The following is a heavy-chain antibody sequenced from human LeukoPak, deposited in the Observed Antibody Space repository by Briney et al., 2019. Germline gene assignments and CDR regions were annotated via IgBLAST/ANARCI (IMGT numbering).Heavy chain of an antibody. CDR2: ISYDGSNK. D-gene: IGHD4-17*01. Sequence: GGSLRLSCAASGFTFSAYAVHWARQAPGKGLEWVAVISYDGSNKYYADSVKGRFTISRDNSKNTLYLQMNSLRAEDTAVYYCGRDLPTVTSIDYWGQGTLVTVSS. V-gene: IGHV3-30*04. CDR1: GFTFSAYA. J-gene: IGHJ4*02. CDR3: GRDLPTVTSIDY.